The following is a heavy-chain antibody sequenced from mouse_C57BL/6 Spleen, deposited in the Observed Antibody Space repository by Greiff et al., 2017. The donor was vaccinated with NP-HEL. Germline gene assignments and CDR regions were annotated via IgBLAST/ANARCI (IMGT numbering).Heavy chain of an antibody. D-gene: IGHD3-1*01. CDR2: ISSGGSYT. J-gene: IGHJ2*01. Sequence: EVMLVESGGDLVKPGGSLKLSCAASGFTFSSYGMSWVRQTPDKRLEWVATISSGGSYTYYPDSVKGRFTISRDNAKNTLYLQMSSLKSEDTAMYYCARASGGPLDYWGQGTTLTVSS. V-gene: IGHV5-6*02. CDR1: GFTFSSYG. CDR3: ARASGGPLDY.